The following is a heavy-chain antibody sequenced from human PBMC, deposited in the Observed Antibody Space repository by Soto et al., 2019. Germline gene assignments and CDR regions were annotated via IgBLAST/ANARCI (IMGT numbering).Heavy chain of an antibody. CDR1: GFTFSSYA. CDR2: VNWNGGST. CDR3: ARGPYVSSSSWYYDH. V-gene: IGHV3-20*04. Sequence: GGSLRLSCAASGFTFSSYAMSWVRQAPGKGLEGVSGVNWNGGSTYYAGSVKGRFTISRDSAKNSLYLQTNSLTAEDTALYYCARGPYVSSSSWYYDHWGKGPLVTVPS. J-gene: IGHJ5*02. D-gene: IGHD6-13*01.